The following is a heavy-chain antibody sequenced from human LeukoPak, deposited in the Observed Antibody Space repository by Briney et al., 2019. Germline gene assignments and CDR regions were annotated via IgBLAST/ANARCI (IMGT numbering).Heavy chain of an antibody. CDR3: ARDCRITMIVVVTPTGSFDY. D-gene: IGHD3-22*01. J-gene: IGHJ4*02. V-gene: IGHV1-18*01. CDR2: ISGSNGYT. Sequence: GASVKVSCKTSGYTFTNYGVSWVRQAPGQGLEWMGWISGSNGYTNYAQKLQGRITLTTDTSTSTAYMELRSLRSDDTAVYYCARDCRITMIVVVTPTGSFDYWGQGTLVTVSS. CDR1: GYTFTNYG.